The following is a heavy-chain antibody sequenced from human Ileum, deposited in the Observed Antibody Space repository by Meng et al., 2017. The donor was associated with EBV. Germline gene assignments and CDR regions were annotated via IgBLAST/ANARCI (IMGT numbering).Heavy chain of an antibody. CDR3: ARDPTGGEDHQRV. V-gene: IGHV4-4*02. J-gene: IGHJ4*02. D-gene: IGHD1-14*01. CDR2: IYHSGIT. CDR1: GGSISSSNW. Sequence: QWLLQEAGPGLVKPSGPLSLTCAVSGGSISSSNWWSWVRQPPGKGLEWIGKIYHSGITIYNPSLKSRVTMSVDNSKNQFSLKLNSMTAADTAVYYCARDPTGGEDHQRVWGQGTLVTVSS.